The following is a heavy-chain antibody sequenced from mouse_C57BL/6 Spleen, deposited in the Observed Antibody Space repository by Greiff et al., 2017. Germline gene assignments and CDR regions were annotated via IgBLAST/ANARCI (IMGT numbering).Heavy chain of an antibody. CDR3: ARDVGSMDY. V-gene: IGHV7-1*01. CDR2: SRNKANDYTT. CDR1: GFTFSDFY. Sequence: EVHLVESGGGLVQSGRSLRLSCATSGFTFSDFYMEWVRQAPGKGLEWIAASRNKANDYTTEYSASVKGRFIVSRDTSQSILYLQMNALRAEDTAIYYCARDVGSMDYWGQGTSVTVSS. J-gene: IGHJ4*01.